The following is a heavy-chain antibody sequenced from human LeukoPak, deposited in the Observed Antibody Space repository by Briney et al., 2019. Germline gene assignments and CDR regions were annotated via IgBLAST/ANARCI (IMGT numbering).Heavy chain of an antibody. CDR1: GYSFTSYW. CDR3: ARQSEMATITYYFDY. D-gene: IGHD5-24*01. J-gene: IGHJ4*02. Sequence: GESLKICCKGSGYSFTSYWIGWVRQMPGKGLEWMGFIYPGDSDTRYSLSFQGQVTISADKSISTAYLQWSTLKASDTAMYYCARQSEMATITYYFDYWGQGTLVTVSS. CDR2: IYPGDSDT. V-gene: IGHV5-51*01.